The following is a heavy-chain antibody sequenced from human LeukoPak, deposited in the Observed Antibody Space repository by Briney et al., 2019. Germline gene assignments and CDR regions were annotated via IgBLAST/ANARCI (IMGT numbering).Heavy chain of an antibody. CDR2: MNPNSGNA. CDR3: GRPLQRGSWTQRALDY. J-gene: IGHJ4*02. Sequence: GASVKVSCKDSGYTFTSYDISWVRQATGRGLEWMGWMNPNSGNAGYAQRFQGRVTMTRNNSISTAYMELTSLRSEDTAVYYCGRPLQRGSWTQRALDYWGQGTLVTVSS. D-gene: IGHD3-10*01. CDR1: GYTFTSYD. V-gene: IGHV1-8*01.